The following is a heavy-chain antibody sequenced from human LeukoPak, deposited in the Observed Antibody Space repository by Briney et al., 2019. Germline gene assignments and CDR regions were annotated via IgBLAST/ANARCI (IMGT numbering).Heavy chain of an antibody. D-gene: IGHD1-26*01. V-gene: IGHV4-4*07. CDR3: ARDYEGATRRDLFDP. Sequence: SETLSLTCTVSGGSISSYYWSWIRQPAGKGLEWIGRIYTSGSTNYNPSLKSRVTMSVDTSKNQFSLKLSSVTAADTAVYYCARDYEGATRRDLFDPWGQGTLVTVSS. CDR2: IYTSGST. CDR1: GGSISSYY. J-gene: IGHJ5*02.